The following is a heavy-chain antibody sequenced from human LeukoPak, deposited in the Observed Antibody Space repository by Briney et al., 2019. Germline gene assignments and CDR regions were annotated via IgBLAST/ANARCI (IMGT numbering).Heavy chain of an antibody. CDR1: GFTFSNHW. CDR3: VRDGVGAPPFDY. V-gene: IGHV3-74*01. Sequence: PGGSLRLSCAASGFTFSNHWMHWVRQTPGKGLVWVSRIKGDGCSISHADSVKGRFTISRDNAKNTLDLQMNNLRVEDTAVYYCVRDGVGAPPFDYWGEGVLVTVSS. D-gene: IGHD1-26*01. J-gene: IGHJ4*02. CDR2: IKGDGCSI.